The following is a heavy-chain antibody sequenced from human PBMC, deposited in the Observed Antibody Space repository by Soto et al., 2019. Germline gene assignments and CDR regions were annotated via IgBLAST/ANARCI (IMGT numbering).Heavy chain of an antibody. CDR2: VIPIFGTP. Sequence: QVQLVQSGAEVKKPGSSVKVSCKSSGGTFGRYAISLVRQAPGQGLEWMGGVIPIFGTPHYAQKFHGRVTITADIPTSTAYLELSSLKSADTAVYYCAKIRWTISLQEEDAIWGQGTLVTVSS. CDR1: GGTFGRYA. D-gene: IGHD2-15*01. CDR3: AKIRWTISLQEEDAI. V-gene: IGHV1-69*06. J-gene: IGHJ4*02.